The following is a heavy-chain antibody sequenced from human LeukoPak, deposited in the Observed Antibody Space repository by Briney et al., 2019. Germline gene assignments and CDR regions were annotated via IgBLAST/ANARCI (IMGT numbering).Heavy chain of an antibody. CDR2: VFYTGST. CDR1: LASISSGNYY. V-gene: IGHV4-61*01. CDR3: ARAPLGVHGPFDY. J-gene: IGHJ4*02. D-gene: IGHD3-10*01. Sequence: SETLSLTCTVSLASISSGNYYWTWIRQPPGKGLEWIGYVFYTGSTNYNPSLKSRVSISIDTSRNQFSLKANSVTAADTAVYYCARAPLGVHGPFDYWGQGAQVTVSS.